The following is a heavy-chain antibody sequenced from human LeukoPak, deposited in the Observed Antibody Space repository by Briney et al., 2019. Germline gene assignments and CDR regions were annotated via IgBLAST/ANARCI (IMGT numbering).Heavy chain of an antibody. CDR2: INPNSGGT. CDR3: ARDKLGRVNWFDP. Sequence: ASVKVSCKASGYTFTGYYMHWVRQAPGQGLEWMGWINPNSGGTNYAQKFQGRVTMTRDTSISTAYMELSRLRSDDTAVYYCARDKLGRVNWFDPWGQGTLVTVSS. D-gene: IGHD7-27*01. V-gene: IGHV1-2*02. J-gene: IGHJ5*02. CDR1: GYTFTGYY.